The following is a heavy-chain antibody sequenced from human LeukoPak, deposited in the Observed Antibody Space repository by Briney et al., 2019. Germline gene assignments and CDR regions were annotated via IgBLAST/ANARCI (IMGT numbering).Heavy chain of an antibody. J-gene: IGHJ4*02. CDR2: IYYSGST. V-gene: IGHV4-59*08. Sequence: SETLSLTCTVSGGSISSYYWSWIRQPPGKGLEWIGYIYYSGSTNYNPSLKSRVTISLDTSKNQFSLNLRSMKASDTAVYYCARAFCVGDCFVLHIYFDSWGLGTLVTVSS. CDR1: GGSISSYY. D-gene: IGHD2-21*02. CDR3: ARAFCVGDCFVLHIYFDS.